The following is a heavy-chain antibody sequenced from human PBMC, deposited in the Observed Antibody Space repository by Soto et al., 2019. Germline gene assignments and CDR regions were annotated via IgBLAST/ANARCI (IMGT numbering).Heavy chain of an antibody. CDR1: GYTFTGYY. Sequence: QVQLVQSGAEVKKPGASVKVSCKASGYTFTGYYMHWVRQAPGQGLEWMGWINPNSGGTNYAQKFQGRVTMTRDTSISTAFMELSRLRSDDTAVYSCAREDRIAARRRPFDYWGQGTLVTVSS. CDR3: AREDRIAARRRPFDY. V-gene: IGHV1-2*02. J-gene: IGHJ4*02. D-gene: IGHD6-6*01. CDR2: INPNSGGT.